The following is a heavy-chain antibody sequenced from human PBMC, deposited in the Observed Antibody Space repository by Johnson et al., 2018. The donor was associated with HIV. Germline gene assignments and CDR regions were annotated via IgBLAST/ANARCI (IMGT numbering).Heavy chain of an antibody. D-gene: IGHD1-26*01. Sequence: QVQLVESGGGVVQPGRSLRLSCAASGFTFSSYAMHWVRQAPGKGLEWVAVISYDGSNKYYADSVKGRFTISRDNSKNTLYLQMNSLRAEDTAVYYCARDRWELLALSAFDIWGQGTMVTVSS. V-gene: IGHV3-30-3*01. CDR2: ISYDGSNK. CDR3: ARDRWELLALSAFDI. J-gene: IGHJ3*02. CDR1: GFTFSSYA.